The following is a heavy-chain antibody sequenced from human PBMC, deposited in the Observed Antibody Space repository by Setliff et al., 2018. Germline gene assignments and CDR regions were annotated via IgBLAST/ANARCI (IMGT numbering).Heavy chain of an antibody. J-gene: IGHJ4*02. CDR2: ISSSGSAI. V-gene: IGHV3-48*03. Sequence: PGGVPRLSCVASGFTFSTYEMNWVRQAPGKGLEWVSYISSSGSAIYYVDSVKGRFTISRDNAKNSLYLQMNSLRAEDTAVYYCARYSSGWFFDYWGQGTPVTVSS. CDR1: GFTFSTYE. D-gene: IGHD6-19*01. CDR3: ARYSSGWFFDY.